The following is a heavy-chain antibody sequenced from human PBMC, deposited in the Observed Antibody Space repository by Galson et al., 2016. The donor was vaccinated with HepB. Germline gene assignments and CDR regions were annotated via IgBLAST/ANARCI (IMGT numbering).Heavy chain of an antibody. Sequence: SLRLSCAVSGVTISNYWMNWVRQAPGKGLEWVAIIKQDGSEKYDVDSVKGRFTISRENAKNSLYLQMDSLRAEDTAVYYCARGAGFVIDHWGQGTLVTVSS. CDR3: ARGAGFVIDH. CDR1: GVTISNYW. CDR2: IKQDGSEK. D-gene: IGHD2/OR15-2a*01. J-gene: IGHJ4*02. V-gene: IGHV3-7*03.